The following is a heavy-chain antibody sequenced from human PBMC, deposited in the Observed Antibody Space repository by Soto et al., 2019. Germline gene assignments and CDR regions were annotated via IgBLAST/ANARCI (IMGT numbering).Heavy chain of an antibody. J-gene: IGHJ4*02. CDR2: INHSGST. D-gene: IGHD6-13*01. CDR1: GGSFSGYY. Sequence: QVQLQQWGAGLLKPSETLSLTCAVYGGSFSGYYWSWIRQPPGKGLEWIGEINHSGSTNYNPSLNSRATVSVDTSNTQFTLKLSSVTAAATAGYYCARGYGSSWRFDYWGQGTLVTVSS. V-gene: IGHV4-34*01. CDR3: ARGYGSSWRFDY.